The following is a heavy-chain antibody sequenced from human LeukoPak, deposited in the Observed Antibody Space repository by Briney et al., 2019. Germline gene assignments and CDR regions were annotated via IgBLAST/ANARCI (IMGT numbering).Heavy chain of an antibody. CDR2: IYYSGST. CDR3: ARGRGWLQSTPFDY. J-gene: IGHJ4*02. Sequence: SETLSLTCTVSGDSISTYYWSWIRQPPGKGLEWVGYIYYSGSTKYNPSLKSRGTISVETSKNKFSLKLSSVSAADTAVYYCARGRGWLQSTPFDYWGQGTLVTVSS. CDR1: GDSISTYY. V-gene: IGHV4-59*01. D-gene: IGHD5-24*01.